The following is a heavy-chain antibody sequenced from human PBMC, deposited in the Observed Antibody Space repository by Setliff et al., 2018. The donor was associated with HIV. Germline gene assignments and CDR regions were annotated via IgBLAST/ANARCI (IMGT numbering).Heavy chain of an antibody. CDR3: ARRPPGKPGTVTTAHFDD. Sequence: PGGSLRLSCAASGFNFNNHAMHWVRQAPGKGPECVAVISDDGSAKYYADSVKGRFTISRDNSKNTLYLQMNSPRVEDTALYYCARRPPGKPGTVTTAHFDDWGQGTLVTVSS. J-gene: IGHJ4*02. CDR1: GFNFNNHA. V-gene: IGHV3-30*04. CDR2: ISDDGSAK. D-gene: IGHD4-17*01.